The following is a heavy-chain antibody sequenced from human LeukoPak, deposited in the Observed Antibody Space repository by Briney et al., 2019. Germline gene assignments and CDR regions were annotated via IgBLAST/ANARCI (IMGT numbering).Heavy chain of an antibody. V-gene: IGHV4-30-4*08. CDR2: IYYSGST. CDR1: GGSISSGDYH. Sequence: PSETLSLTCTVSGGSISSGDYHWSWIRQPPGKGLEWIGYIYYSGSTYYNPSLKSRVTISVDTSKNQFSLKLSSVTAADTAVYYCARADCGGDCYSFYYYMDVWGKGTTVTVSS. CDR3: ARADCGGDCYSFYYYMDV. D-gene: IGHD2-21*01. J-gene: IGHJ6*03.